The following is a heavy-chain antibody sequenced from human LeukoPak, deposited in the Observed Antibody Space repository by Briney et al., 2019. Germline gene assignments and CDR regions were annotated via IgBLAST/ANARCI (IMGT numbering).Heavy chain of an antibody. J-gene: IGHJ4*02. D-gene: IGHD1-7*01. CDR3: ARELSPYNWNSVFNY. CDR2: INPTGGST. Sequence: EASVKVSCKASGYTFTSYYMHWVRQAPGEGLEWMGIINPTGGSTSYAQKFQGRVTMTRDTSTSTVYMELSSLRSEDTAVYYCARELSPYNWNSVFNYWGQGTLVTVSS. CDR1: GYTFTSYY. V-gene: IGHV1-46*01.